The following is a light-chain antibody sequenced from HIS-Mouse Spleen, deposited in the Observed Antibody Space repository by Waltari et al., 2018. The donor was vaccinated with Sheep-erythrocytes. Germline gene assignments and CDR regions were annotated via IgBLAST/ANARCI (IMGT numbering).Light chain of an antibody. Sequence: QSALTQPRSVSGSPGQSVTISCTGTSSDVGGYNYVSWYQQHPGKAPKLMIYDVSKRPSGVPVRLSGSKSGNTASLTISGLQAEDEAEYYCCSYAGSYTFVVFGGGTKLTVL. CDR3: CSYAGSYTFVV. CDR2: DVS. J-gene: IGLJ2*01. V-gene: IGLV2-11*01. CDR1: SSDVGGYNY.